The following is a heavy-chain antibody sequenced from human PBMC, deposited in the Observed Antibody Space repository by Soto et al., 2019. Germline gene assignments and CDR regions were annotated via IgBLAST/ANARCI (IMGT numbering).Heavy chain of an antibody. CDR1: GGSISSGDYY. D-gene: IGHD3-16*02. CDR3: ARRQTGDYDYVWGSYRYTGGQFDY. V-gene: IGHV4-30-4*01. J-gene: IGHJ4*02. CDR2: IYYSGST. Sequence: QVQLQESGPGLVKPSQTLSLTCTVSGGSISSGDYYWSWIRQPPGKGLEWIGYIYYSGSTYYNPSLKSRVTISVDTSKNQFSLKLSSVTAADTAVYYCARRQTGDYDYVWGSYRYTGGQFDYWGQGTLVTVSS.